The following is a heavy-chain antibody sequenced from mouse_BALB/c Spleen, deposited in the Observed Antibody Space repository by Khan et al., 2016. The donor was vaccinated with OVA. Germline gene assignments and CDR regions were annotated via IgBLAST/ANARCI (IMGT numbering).Heavy chain of an antibody. CDR1: GFSLSTSGMG. J-gene: IGHJ3*01. CDR2: IYWDDAK. D-gene: IGHD2-2*01. Sequence: ESGPGILQSSQTLSLTCSFSGFSLSTSGMGVSWIRQPSGKGLEWLAHIYWDDAKRYNPSLKRRLTISKDTSSNQLFLRITNVDTADTATYYCVRNSHAYDPWVAYWGQGTLVTVS. V-gene: IGHV8-12*01. CDR3: VRNSHAYDPWVAY.